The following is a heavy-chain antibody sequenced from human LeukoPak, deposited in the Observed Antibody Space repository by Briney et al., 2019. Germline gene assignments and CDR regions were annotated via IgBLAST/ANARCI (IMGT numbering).Heavy chain of an antibody. CDR2: IYYSGST. CDR3: ARVGMATTKGLSFDY. J-gene: IGHJ4*02. D-gene: IGHD5-24*01. V-gene: IGHV4-59*01. Sequence: SETLSLTCSVSGGSISRYYWSWIRQPPGKGLEGVGYIYYSGSTNYNPSLKSRVTISVDTSKNQFSLKLSSVTAADTAVYYCARVGMATTKGLSFDYWGQGTLVTVSS. CDR1: GGSISRYY.